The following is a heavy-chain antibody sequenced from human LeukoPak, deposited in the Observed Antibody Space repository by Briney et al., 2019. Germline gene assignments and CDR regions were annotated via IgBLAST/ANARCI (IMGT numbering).Heavy chain of an antibody. Sequence: SETLSLTCTVSGASISTCDCYWGWIRQPPGKGLEWTGSAYHTGRADYNPSPKSRVTISVDTSKNQFSLKLTSVTAADTAIYYCARHPAYWGQGTLVTVSS. CDR3: ARHPAY. J-gene: IGHJ4*02. CDR2: AYHTGRA. CDR1: GASISTCDCY. V-gene: IGHV4-39*01.